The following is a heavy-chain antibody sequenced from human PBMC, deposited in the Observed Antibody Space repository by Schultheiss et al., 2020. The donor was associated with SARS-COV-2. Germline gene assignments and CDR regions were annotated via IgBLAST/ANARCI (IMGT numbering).Heavy chain of an antibody. D-gene: IGHD2-21*02. J-gene: IGHJ4*02. V-gene: IGHV3-33*05. CDR2: ISYDGSNK. CDR3: ARGRHIVVVTAKGAIDY. CDR1: GFTFSSYG. Sequence: GGSLRLSCAASGFTFSSYGMHLVRQAPGKGLEWVAVISYDGSNKYYADSVKGRFTISRDNSKNTLYLQMNSLRAEDTAVYYCARGRHIVVVTAKGAIDYWGQGTLVTVSS.